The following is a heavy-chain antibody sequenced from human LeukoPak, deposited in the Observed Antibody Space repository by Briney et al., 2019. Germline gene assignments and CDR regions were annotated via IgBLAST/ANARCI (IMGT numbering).Heavy chain of an antibody. Sequence: SETLSLTCTVSGGSISSSSYYWGWIRQPPGKGLEWIGIIYYSGSTYYNPSLKSRVTISVDTSKNQFSLKLNSVSAADTAVYYCARVRGYNTFDYWGQGTLVTVSS. J-gene: IGHJ4*02. V-gene: IGHV4-39*07. CDR3: ARVRGYNTFDY. CDR2: IYYSGST. D-gene: IGHD5-24*01. CDR1: GGSISSSSYY.